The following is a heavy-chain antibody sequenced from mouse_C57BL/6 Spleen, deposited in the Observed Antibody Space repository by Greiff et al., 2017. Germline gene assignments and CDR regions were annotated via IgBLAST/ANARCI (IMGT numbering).Heavy chain of an antibody. CDR3: ARDDYDLFAY. J-gene: IGHJ3*01. Sequence: QVQLKESGAELVRPGASVKLSCKASGYTFTDYYINWVKRRPGQGLEWIARIYPGSGNTYYNEKFKGKATLTAEKSSSTAYMQLSSLTSEDSAVYFCARDDYDLFAYWGQGTLVTVSA. V-gene: IGHV1-76*01. CDR2: IYPGSGNT. CDR1: GYTFTDYY. D-gene: IGHD2-4*01.